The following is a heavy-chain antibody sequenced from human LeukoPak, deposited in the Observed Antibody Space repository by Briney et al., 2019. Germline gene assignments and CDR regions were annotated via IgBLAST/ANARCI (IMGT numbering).Heavy chain of an antibody. D-gene: IGHD6-6*01. Sequence: SGPTLVNAPQTLTLTCTFSGFSLRTRGMCVSWIRQPPGKALEWLSRIDWDDDKYYYTSLKTRLSISKDTSKNQVVLTMTNMDPVDTATYYCARSIAARPDYMDVWGKGTTVTVSS. J-gene: IGHJ6*03. CDR3: ARSIAARPDYMDV. CDR1: GFSLRTRGMC. V-gene: IGHV2-70*11. CDR2: IDWDDDK.